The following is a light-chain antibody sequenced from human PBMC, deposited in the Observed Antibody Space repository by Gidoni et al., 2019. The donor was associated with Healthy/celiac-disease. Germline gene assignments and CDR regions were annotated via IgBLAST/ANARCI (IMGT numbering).Light chain of an antibody. V-gene: IGKV1-39*01. CDR3: QQSYSTPLT. CDR1: QRISSY. CDR2: AAS. J-gene: IGKJ4*01. Sequence: DIQFTQSPSSLSASVGDRVTITCRASQRISSYLNWYQQKPGKAPKLLIYAASSLQSGVPSRFSGSGSGTDYTLTISSLQPEDFATYYCQQSYSTPLTFGGGTKVEIK.